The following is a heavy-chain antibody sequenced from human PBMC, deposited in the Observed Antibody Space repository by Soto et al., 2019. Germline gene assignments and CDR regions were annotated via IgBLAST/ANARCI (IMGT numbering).Heavy chain of an antibody. CDR2: IRGSGGTT. Sequence: GGSLRLSCAASGFTFSSYAMNWIRQAPGKGLEWVSAIRGSGGTTYYADSVKGRFTISRDNSKNTLYLQMNSLRAEDTAVYYCAKVYSDFWSGYPYYFDYWGQGTLVTAPQ. V-gene: IGHV3-23*01. CDR3: AKVYSDFWSGYPYYFDY. J-gene: IGHJ4*02. CDR1: GFTFSSYA. D-gene: IGHD3-3*01.